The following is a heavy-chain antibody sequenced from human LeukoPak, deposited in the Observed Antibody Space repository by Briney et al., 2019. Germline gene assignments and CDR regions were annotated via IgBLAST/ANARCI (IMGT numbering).Heavy chain of an antibody. CDR1: GFTFSSYA. CDR3: AKGGHDYVWGSYRYYFDY. J-gene: IGHJ4*02. V-gene: IGHV3-23*01. CDR2: ISYSGGST. Sequence: PGGSLILSCAASGFTFSSYAMSWVRQAPGKGLEWVSAISYSGGSTYYADSVKGRFTISSDTSKNTLYLQMNSLRADDTAVYYCAKGGHDYVWGSYRYYFDYWGQGTLVTVSS. D-gene: IGHD3-16*02.